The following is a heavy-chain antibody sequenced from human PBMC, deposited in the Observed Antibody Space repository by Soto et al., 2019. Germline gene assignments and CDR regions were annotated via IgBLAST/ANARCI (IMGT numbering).Heavy chain of an antibody. CDR1: GGSISSSSYY. D-gene: IGHD4-17*01. Sequence: QLQLQESGPGLVKPSETLSLTCTVSGGSISSSSYYWGWIRQPPGKGLEWIGSIYYSGSTYYNPSLKCRVTISVDTSKNQFSLKLSSVTAADTAVYYCARENVTTVTTACDAFDIWGQGTMVTVSS. CDR2: IYYSGST. V-gene: IGHV4-39*02. CDR3: ARENVTTVTTACDAFDI. J-gene: IGHJ3*02.